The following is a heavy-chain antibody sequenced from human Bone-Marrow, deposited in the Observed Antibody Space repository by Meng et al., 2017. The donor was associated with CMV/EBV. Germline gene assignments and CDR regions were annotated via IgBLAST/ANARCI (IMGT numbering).Heavy chain of an antibody. CDR3: TRGGIYADAGDAFDI. Sequence: GGSLRLSCAASGFTFSSYDMNWVRQAPGKGLEWVSYISSSSSYRYYGDSVRGRFTISRDNAENSLYLQMNSLRAEDTAVYYCTRGGIYADAGDAFDIWGQGTLVTVSS. CDR2: ISSSSSYR. V-gene: IGHV3-21*03. D-gene: IGHD2/OR15-2a*01. J-gene: IGHJ4*02. CDR1: GFTFSSYD.